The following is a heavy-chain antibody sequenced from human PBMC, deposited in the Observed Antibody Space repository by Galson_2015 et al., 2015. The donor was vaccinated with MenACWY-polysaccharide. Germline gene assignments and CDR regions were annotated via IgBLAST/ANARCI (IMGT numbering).Heavy chain of an antibody. J-gene: IGHJ5*02. CDR3: ARDGHYYGSGSYGWFDP. D-gene: IGHD3-10*01. CDR2: YYTGGP. V-gene: IGHV4-28*03. Sequence: YYTGGPYNNPSLKSRVTMSVDTSKNQFSLILTSVTAADTAMYFCARDGHYYGSGSYGWFDPWGQGTLVVVSS.